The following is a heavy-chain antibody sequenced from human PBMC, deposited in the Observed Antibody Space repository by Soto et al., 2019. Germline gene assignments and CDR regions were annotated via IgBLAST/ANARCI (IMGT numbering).Heavy chain of an antibody. Sequence: ASVKVSCKASGYTFTSYYMHWVRQAPGQGLEWMGIINPSGGSTRYAQKFQGRVTMTRDTSTSTVYMELRSLRSDDTAVYYCARDPQWPPHRYWGQGTLVTGSS. J-gene: IGHJ1*01. V-gene: IGHV1-46*01. CDR2: INPSGGST. CDR3: ARDPQWPPHRY. D-gene: IGHD6-19*01. CDR1: GYTFTSYY.